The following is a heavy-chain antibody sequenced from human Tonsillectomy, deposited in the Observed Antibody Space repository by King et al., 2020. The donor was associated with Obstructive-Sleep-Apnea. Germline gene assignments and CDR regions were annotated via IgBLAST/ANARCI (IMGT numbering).Heavy chain of an antibody. J-gene: IGHJ2*01. CDR3: AREDFDSKEFTGVGWHFDL. V-gene: IGHV3-53*04. CDR2: LNSGGRT. Sequence: VQLVESGGGLVQPGGSLKISCAGSDFSVSASYINWVRQAPGKGLEWVSVLNSGGRTYYADSVKGRFTVSSHSSENTVYLQMSSLRAEDTAIYYCAREDFDSKEFTGVGWHFDLWGRGTLVTVSS. CDR1: DFSVSASY. D-gene: IGHD3-22*01.